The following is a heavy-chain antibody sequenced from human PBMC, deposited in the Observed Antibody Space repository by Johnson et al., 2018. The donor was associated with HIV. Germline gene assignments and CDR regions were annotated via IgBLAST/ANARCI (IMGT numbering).Heavy chain of an antibody. CDR2: LSSSGRTI. CDR1: GFTFSDYY. J-gene: IGHJ3*02. D-gene: IGHD2-21*02. V-gene: IGHV3-11*04. Sequence: QVQLVESGGGLVKPGGSLRLSCAASGFTFSDYYMSWIRQAPGKWLEWVSSLSSSGRTIYYADSVTGRFTISRDNAKNSLYLQMNSLRAEDTAVYYCARGGAYCGGDCNAFDIWGQGTMVTVSS. CDR3: ARGGAYCGGDCNAFDI.